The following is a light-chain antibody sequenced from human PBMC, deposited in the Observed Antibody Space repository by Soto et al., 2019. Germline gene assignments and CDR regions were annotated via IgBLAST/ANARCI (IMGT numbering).Light chain of an antibody. CDR2: WAS. Sequence: DIVMTQPPDSLAVSLGERATINCKSSESVLFSTNNRNYLAWYQQKAGQPPKLLIYWASTRESGVPDRFSGSGSETDFTLTINSLQAEDVAVYYCQQYRSRLWTFGQGTKVEIK. J-gene: IGKJ1*01. CDR1: ESVLFSTNNRNY. CDR3: QQYRSRLWT. V-gene: IGKV4-1*01.